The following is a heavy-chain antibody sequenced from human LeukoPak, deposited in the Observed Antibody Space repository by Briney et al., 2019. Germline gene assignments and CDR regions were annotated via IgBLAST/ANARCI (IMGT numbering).Heavy chain of an antibody. J-gene: IGHJ4*02. V-gene: IGHV4-59*12. CDR2: IYYVGST. D-gene: IGHD6-13*01. Sequence: SETLSLTCAVSGDSISSDYWSWVRQPPGKGLEWIGYIYYVGSTYYNPSLKSRVTISIDTSKNQFSLKLSSVTAADTAVYYCARDLGISWYFDYWGQGTLVTVSS. CDR1: GDSISSDY. CDR3: ARDLGISWYFDY.